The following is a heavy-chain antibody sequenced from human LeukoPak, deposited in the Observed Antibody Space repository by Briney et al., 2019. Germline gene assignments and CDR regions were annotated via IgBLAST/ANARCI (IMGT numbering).Heavy chain of an antibody. CDR2: IYYSGST. CDR1: GGSISSYY. D-gene: IGHD3-9*01. J-gene: IGHJ2*01. Sequence: SETLSLTCTVSGGSISSYYWSWIRQPPGKGLEWIGYIYYSGSTNYNPSLKSRVTISVDTSKNQFSLKLSSVTAADTAVYYCARGRGHILTGPYRYFDLWGRGTLVTVSS. V-gene: IGHV4-59*01. CDR3: ARGRGHILTGPYRYFDL.